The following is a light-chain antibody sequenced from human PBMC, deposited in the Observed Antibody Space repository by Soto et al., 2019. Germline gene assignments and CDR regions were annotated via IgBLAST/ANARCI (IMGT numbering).Light chain of an antibody. Sequence: QSVLTQPPSVSGAPGQRVTISCTGSSSNIGAGYDVHWYQQLPGTAPKLLIYGNSNRPSGVPDRFSGSKSGTSASLAITGLQAEDDADYYCQSYDSSLPHVVFGGGTKLTVL. CDR2: GNS. J-gene: IGLJ2*01. CDR1: SSNIGAGYD. CDR3: QSYDSSLPHVV. V-gene: IGLV1-40*01.